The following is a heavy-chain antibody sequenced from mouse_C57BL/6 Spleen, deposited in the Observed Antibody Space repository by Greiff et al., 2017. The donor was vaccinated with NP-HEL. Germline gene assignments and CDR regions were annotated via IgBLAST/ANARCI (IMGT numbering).Heavy chain of an antibody. CDR2: LDPEDGET. J-gene: IGHJ4*01. V-gene: IGHV14-2*01. CDR1: GFNIQDYY. D-gene: IGHD1-1*01. CDR3: ARSRGSVPYYYAMDY. Sequence: EVKVVESGAELVKPGASVKLSCTASGFNIQDYYMHWVKQRTEQGLEWIGRLDPEDGETKYAPKFQGKATITADTSSNTAYLQLSSLTSEDTAVYYCARSRGSVPYYYAMDYWGQGTSVTVSS.